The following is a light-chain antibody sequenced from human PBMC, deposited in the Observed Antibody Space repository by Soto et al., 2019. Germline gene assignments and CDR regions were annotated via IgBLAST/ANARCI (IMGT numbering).Light chain of an antibody. V-gene: IGLV2-14*03. CDR3: SSYAPHSTCV. CDR1: SSDVGAYNY. J-gene: IGLJ1*01. CDR2: DVS. Sequence: QVVAVSLKKTSSDVGAYNYVSWYQQHPGRAPELMIFDVSNRPSGVSSRFSGSKSGNTASLTISGLQAEDEADYYCSSYAPHSTCVFGAGTTVTV.